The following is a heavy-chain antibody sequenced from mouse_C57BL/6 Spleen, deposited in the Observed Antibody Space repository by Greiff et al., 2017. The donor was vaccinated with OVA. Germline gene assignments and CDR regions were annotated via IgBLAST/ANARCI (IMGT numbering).Heavy chain of an antibody. J-gene: IGHJ3*01. CDR3: ARAYYSNYGFAY. D-gene: IGHD2-5*01. CDR2: ISYDGSN. CDR1: GYSITSGYY. Sequence: EVQRVESGPGLVKPSQSLSLTCSVTGYSITSGYYWNWIRQFPGNKLEWMGYISYDGSNNYNPSLKNRISITRDTSKNQFFLKLNSVTTEDTATYYCARAYYSNYGFAYWGQGTLVTVSA. V-gene: IGHV3-6*01.